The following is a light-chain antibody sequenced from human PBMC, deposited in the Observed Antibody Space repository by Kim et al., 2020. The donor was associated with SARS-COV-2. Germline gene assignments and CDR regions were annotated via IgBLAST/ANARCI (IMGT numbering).Light chain of an antibody. CDR3: QKCDSAPWT. CDR2: AAS. J-gene: IGKJ1*01. CDR1: QDIRDY. Sequence: AAVGDRVTTTCRASQDIRDYLAWVQLKPGKAPKLLSYAASALQPGVPSRFSGSGSGTDFTLTVTSLQPEDVATYYCQKCDSAPWTFGQGTKVDIK. V-gene: IGKV1-27*01.